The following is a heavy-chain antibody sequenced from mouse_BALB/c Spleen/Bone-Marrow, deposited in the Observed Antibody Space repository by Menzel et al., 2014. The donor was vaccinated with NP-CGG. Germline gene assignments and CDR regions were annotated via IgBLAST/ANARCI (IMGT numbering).Heavy chain of an antibody. V-gene: IGHV1-54*03. D-gene: IGHD4-1*01. Sequence: VQLQQPGAELVRPGTSVKVSCKASGYAFTNYLIEWVKQRPGQGLEWIGVINPGSGATNYNENFKGKATLTADKSSSTPYMQLSSLTSDDSAVYFCARRLTGTLYFDYWGQGTTLTVSS. J-gene: IGHJ2*01. CDR3: ARRLTGTLYFDY. CDR2: INPGSGAT. CDR1: GYAFTNYL.